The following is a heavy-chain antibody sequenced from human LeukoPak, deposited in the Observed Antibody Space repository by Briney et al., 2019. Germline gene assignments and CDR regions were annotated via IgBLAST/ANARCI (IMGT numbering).Heavy chain of an antibody. Sequence: HPGGSLRLSCAAHGFIFSNYWMTWVRQAPGKGLEWVADMNQDGSEKYYVDSVKGRFTISRDNAKNSLYLQMNSLRAEDTAVYYCARDPTSSWETAFDIWGQGTMVTVSS. V-gene: IGHV3-7*01. CDR3: ARDPTSSWETAFDI. D-gene: IGHD1-26*01. CDR2: MNQDGSEK. J-gene: IGHJ3*02. CDR1: GFIFSNYW.